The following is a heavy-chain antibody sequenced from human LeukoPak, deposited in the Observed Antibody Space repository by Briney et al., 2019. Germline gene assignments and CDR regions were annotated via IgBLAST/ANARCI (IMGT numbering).Heavy chain of an antibody. D-gene: IGHD6-13*01. J-gene: IGHJ6*03. V-gene: IGHV5-51*01. CDR3: ARRYSSFENPYYYYMDV. Sequence: GESLKISCKGSGYSFTSYWIGWVRQMPGKGLEWMRIIYPGDSNTRYSPSFQGHVTISADKSISTAYLQWSSLKASDTALYYCARRYSSFENPYYYYMDVWGKGTTVTVSS. CDR2: IYPGDSNT. CDR1: GYSFTSYW.